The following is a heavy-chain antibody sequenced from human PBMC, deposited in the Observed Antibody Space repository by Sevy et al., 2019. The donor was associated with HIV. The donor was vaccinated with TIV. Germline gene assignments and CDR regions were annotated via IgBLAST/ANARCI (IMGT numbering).Heavy chain of an antibody. V-gene: IGHV3-13*01. CDR1: GFTFSSYD. CDR3: AREVPGSLYGMDV. Sequence: GGSLRLSCAASGFTFSSYDIHWVRQATGKGLEWVSAIRTAGETYYPDSVKGRFTISRENAKNSLYLQMNSLRAGDTAVYYCAREVPGSLYGMDVWGQGTTVTVSS. J-gene: IGHJ6*02. D-gene: IGHD3-10*01. CDR2: IRTAGET.